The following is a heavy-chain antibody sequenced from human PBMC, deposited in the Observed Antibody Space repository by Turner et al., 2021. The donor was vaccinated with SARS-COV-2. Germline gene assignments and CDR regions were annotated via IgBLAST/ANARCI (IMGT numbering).Heavy chain of an antibody. Sequence: QVQLVQSGAEVKKPGASVTVSCKVSGYTLTELSMHWVRQAPGKGLEWMGGFGPEGGETIYAQKFQGRVTMTENTSTDTAYMELSSLRSEDTAVYYCATGVAVAGTPSKYYYYYGMDVWGQGTTVTVSS. CDR1: GYTLTELS. D-gene: IGHD6-19*01. J-gene: IGHJ6*02. V-gene: IGHV1-24*01. CDR2: FGPEGGET. CDR3: ATGVAVAGTPSKYYYYYGMDV.